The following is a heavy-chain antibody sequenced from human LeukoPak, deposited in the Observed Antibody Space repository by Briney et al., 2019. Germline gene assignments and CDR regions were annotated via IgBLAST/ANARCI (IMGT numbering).Heavy chain of an antibody. J-gene: IGHJ4*02. D-gene: IGHD1-26*01. V-gene: IGHV3-48*03. CDR3: ARDQRGSYCGLFDC. Sequence: GGSLRLSCAASGFTFSSYEMNWVRQAPGKGLEWVSYISSSGSTIYYADSVKGRFTISRDNAKNSLYMQMNSLRAKDTAVYYCARDQRGSYCGLFDCWGQRTLVTVSS. CDR1: GFTFSSYE. CDR2: ISSSGSTI.